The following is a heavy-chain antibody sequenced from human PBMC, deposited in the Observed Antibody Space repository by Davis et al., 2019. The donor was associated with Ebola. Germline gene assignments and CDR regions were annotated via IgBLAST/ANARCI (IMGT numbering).Heavy chain of an antibody. D-gene: IGHD3-10*01. Sequence: GGSLRLSCAASGFTFSSYAMHWVRQAPGKGLEWVAVISYDGSNKYYADSVKGRFTISRDNSKNTLYLQMNSLRAEDTAVYYCARELLWFGELLRPFDPILDYWGQGTLVTVSS. CDR1: GFTFSSYA. J-gene: IGHJ4*02. CDR3: ARELLWFGELLRPFDPILDY. V-gene: IGHV3-30*04. CDR2: ISYDGSNK.